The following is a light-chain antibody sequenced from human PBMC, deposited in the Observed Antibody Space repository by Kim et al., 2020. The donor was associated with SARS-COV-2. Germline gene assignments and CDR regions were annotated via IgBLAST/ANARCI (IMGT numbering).Light chain of an antibody. CDR2: DAS. Sequence: DIQMTQSPSSLSASVGDRVTITCQASQDITKYLNWYQHKPGKAPKLLIYDASNLEVGVPSRFSGSGSGTHFTFTISSLQPGDVATYYCQQSYKLPLTFGPGTKVDIK. J-gene: IGKJ3*01. CDR3: QQSYKLPLT. CDR1: QDITKY. V-gene: IGKV1-33*01.